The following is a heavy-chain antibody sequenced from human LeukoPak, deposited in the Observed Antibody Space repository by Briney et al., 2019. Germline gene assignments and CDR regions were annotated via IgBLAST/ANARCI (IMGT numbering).Heavy chain of an antibody. CDR1: GYTFTSYD. D-gene: IGHD4-17*01. J-gene: IGHJ4*02. CDR2: MNPKSGYS. CDR3: ARTDGDLDY. V-gene: IGHV1-8*01. Sequence: ASVKVSCKASGYTFTSYDINWVRQAPGQGLEWMGGMNPKSGYSGSAQQFQGRVTLTRTTSITTAYMELSSLRSDDTALYYCARTDGDLDYWGQGTLVTVSS.